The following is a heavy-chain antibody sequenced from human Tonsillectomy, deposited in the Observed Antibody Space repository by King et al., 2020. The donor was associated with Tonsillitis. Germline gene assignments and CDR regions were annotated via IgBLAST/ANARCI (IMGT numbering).Heavy chain of an antibody. D-gene: IGHD6-13*01. V-gene: IGHV3-30-3*01. CDR3: ARGDRVAAAGRGYFDY. Sequence: VQLVESGGGVVQPGRSLRLSCAASGFTFSSYAMHWVRQAPGKGLEWVAVISYDGSNKYYADSVKGRFTISRDNSKNTLYLQMNSLRAEDTAVFYCARGDRVAAAGRGYFDYWGQETLVTVSS. CDR2: ISYDGSNK. CDR1: GFTFSSYA. J-gene: IGHJ4*02.